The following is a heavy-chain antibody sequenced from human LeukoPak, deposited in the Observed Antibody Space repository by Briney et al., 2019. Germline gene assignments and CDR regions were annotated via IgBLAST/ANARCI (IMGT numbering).Heavy chain of an antibody. Sequence: GGSLRLSCAASGFTVSGYYMTWVRQAPGKGLQWVSVIYSGDNTYYADSVKGRFTISRDRSKNTLYLDMNSLRAEDTAVYYCARIQGGYSYGFVDYWGHGTLVTVSS. CDR1: GFTVSGYY. V-gene: IGHV3-53*01. D-gene: IGHD5-18*01. CDR3: ARIQGGYSYGFVDY. J-gene: IGHJ4*01. CDR2: IYSGDNT.